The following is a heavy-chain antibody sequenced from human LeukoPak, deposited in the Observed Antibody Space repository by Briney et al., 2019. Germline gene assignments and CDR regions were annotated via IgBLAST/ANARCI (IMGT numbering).Heavy chain of an antibody. Sequence: PGGSLRLSCAASGFTFSSYSMNWVRQAPGKGLEWVSSISSSSSYIYYADSVKGRFTISRDNAKNSLYLQMNSLRAEDTAVYYCARGRTYDYVWESYRWYSFDYWGQGTLVTVSS. V-gene: IGHV3-21*01. J-gene: IGHJ4*02. CDR1: GFTFSSYS. D-gene: IGHD3-16*02. CDR3: ARGRTYDYVWESYRWYSFDY. CDR2: ISSSSSYI.